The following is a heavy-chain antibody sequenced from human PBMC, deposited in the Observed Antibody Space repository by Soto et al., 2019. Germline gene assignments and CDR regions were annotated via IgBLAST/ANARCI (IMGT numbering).Heavy chain of an antibody. CDR3: AIAVAGPTAIAY. V-gene: IGHV1-69*02. D-gene: IGHD6-19*01. J-gene: IGHJ4*02. Sequence: AXVKVSCKASGGTFRSYTIRWVRQAPGQGLEWMGRIIPILGIANYAQKFQGRVTITADKSTSTAYMELSSLRAEDTAVYYCAIAVAGPTAIAYWGQGNQVTVSS. CDR1: GGTFRSYT. CDR2: IIPILGIA.